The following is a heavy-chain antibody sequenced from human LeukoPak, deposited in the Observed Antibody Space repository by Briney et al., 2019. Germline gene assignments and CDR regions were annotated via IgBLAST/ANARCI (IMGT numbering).Heavy chain of an antibody. V-gene: IGHV3-33*06. CDR2: IWYDGSKE. Sequence: GRSLRLSCAASGFTFSSYGMHWVRQAPGKGLEWVAVIWYDGSKEYYADSAKGRFTISRDNSKNTVYLQMNSLRAEDTAVYYCAKDLHYDSSAFDYWGQGTLVTVSS. J-gene: IGHJ4*02. CDR1: GFTFSSYG. CDR3: AKDLHYDSSAFDY. D-gene: IGHD3-22*01.